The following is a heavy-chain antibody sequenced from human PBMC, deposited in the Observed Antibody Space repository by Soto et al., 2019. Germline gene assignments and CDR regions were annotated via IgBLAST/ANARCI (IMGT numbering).Heavy chain of an antibody. CDR1: GGSISSGGYY. V-gene: IGHV4-31*03. D-gene: IGHD4-17*01. CDR2: IYYSGST. CDR3: ARDNIPYGDYPNWFDP. Sequence: SETLSLTCTVSGGSISSGGYYWSWIRQHPGKGLEWIGYIYYSGSTYYNPSLKSRVTISVDTSKNQFSLKLSSVTAADTAVYYCARDNIPYGDYPNWFDPWGQGTLVTVS. J-gene: IGHJ5*02.